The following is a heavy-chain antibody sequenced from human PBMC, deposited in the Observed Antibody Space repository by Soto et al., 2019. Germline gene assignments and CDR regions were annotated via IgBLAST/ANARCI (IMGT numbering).Heavy chain of an antibody. CDR3: ARRNDPTGWSYGDYGMDV. J-gene: IGHJ6*02. CDR2: IIPIFGTA. Sequence: QVQLVQSGAEVKKPGSSVKVSCKASGGTFSSYAISWVRQAPGQGLEWMGGIIPIFGTANYAQKFQGRVTITADESTSTAYMELSSLRSEDTAVYYCARRNDPTGWSYGDYGMDVWGQGTTVTVSS. CDR1: GGTFSSYA. D-gene: IGHD3-16*01. V-gene: IGHV1-69*12.